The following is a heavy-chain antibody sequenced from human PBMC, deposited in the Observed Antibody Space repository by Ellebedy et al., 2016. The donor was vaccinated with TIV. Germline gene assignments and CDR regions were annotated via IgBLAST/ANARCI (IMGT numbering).Heavy chain of an antibody. D-gene: IGHD6-19*01. Sequence: AASVKVSCKASGYTFTSYGISWVRQAPGQGLEWLGWINVNNGNTKNAQKFQGRLTMTADRSTSTAFMELRRLRYDDTAVYSCARFSGGTHLYWGQGTLVTVSS. CDR2: INVNNGNT. CDR1: GYTFTSYG. J-gene: IGHJ4*02. CDR3: ARFSGGTHLY. V-gene: IGHV1-18*01.